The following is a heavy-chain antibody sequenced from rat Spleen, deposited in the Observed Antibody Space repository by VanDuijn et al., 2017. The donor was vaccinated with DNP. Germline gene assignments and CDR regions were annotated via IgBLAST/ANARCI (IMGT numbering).Heavy chain of an antibody. J-gene: IGHJ1*01. D-gene: IGHD1-12*01. Sequence: EVQLVESGGGLVQPGRSLKLSCAASGFTFSDYNMAWVRQAPKKGLEWVATIIYDGSSTYYGDSVKGRFTISRDNAKSTLYLQMDSLRSEDTATYYCATHGDSYAHGYWYFDFWGPGTMVTVSS. V-gene: IGHV5-7*01. CDR1: GFTFSDYN. CDR2: IIYDGSST. CDR3: ATHGDSYAHGYWYFDF.